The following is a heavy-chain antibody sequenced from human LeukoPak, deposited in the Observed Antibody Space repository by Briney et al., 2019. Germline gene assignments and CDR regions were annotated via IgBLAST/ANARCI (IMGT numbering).Heavy chain of an antibody. CDR2: IYPGDSDT. Sequence: GESLQISCQGSRYSFTTYWIGWVRQMPGKGLEWMGIIYPGDSDTRYSPSFQGQVTISADKSFNTAYLQWSSLKASDTAMYYCARSAARLDFDYWGQGTLVTVSS. CDR3: ARSAARLDFDY. CDR1: RYSFTTYW. D-gene: IGHD6-6*01. J-gene: IGHJ4*02. V-gene: IGHV5-51*01.